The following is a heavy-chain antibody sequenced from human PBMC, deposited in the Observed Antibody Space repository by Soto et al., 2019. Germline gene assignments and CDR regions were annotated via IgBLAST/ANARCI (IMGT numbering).Heavy chain of an antibody. J-gene: IGHJ4*02. D-gene: IGHD4-17*01. CDR2: IKQAGSET. V-gene: IGHV3-7*01. CDR1: GFTFSDYW. Sequence: GGSLRLSCAASGFTFSDYWMSRVRQAPGKGLEWVANIKQAGSETYYVDSVRGRFTISRDNAKNSLYLQMNGLRAGDTAVYYCAREYDYGDYSYFDYWGPGTLVTVSS. CDR3: AREYDYGDYSYFDY.